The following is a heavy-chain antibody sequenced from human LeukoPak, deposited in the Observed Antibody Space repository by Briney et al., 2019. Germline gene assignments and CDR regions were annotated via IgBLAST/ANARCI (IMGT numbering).Heavy chain of an antibody. J-gene: IGHJ4*02. CDR2: IWYDGSNK. CDR3: ACLDLEPFDY. V-gene: IGHV3-33*01. CDR1: GFTFSIYG. Sequence: GGSLRLSCAASGFTFSIYGMHWVRQAPGKGLEWVAVIWYDGSNKYYADSVKGRFTISRDNSKNTLYLQMNSLRAEDTAVYYCACLDLEPFDYWGQGTLVTVSS. D-gene: IGHD3-16*01.